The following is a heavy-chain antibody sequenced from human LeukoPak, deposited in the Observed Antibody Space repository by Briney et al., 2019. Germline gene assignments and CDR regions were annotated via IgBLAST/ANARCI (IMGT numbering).Heavy chain of an antibody. V-gene: IGHV3-21*01. CDR1: GFTFSSYT. J-gene: IGHJ6*02. CDR2: ISSSRSYI. Sequence: GGSLRLSCAPSGFTFSSYTMNWVRQAPGKGLEWVSSISSSRSYINYADSVKGRFTISRDNSKNTLYLQMNSLRAEDTAVYYCAKDLHYDFWSGYVGNYYYYYGMDVWGQGTTVTVSS. CDR3: AKDLHYDFWSGYVGNYYYYYGMDV. D-gene: IGHD3-3*01.